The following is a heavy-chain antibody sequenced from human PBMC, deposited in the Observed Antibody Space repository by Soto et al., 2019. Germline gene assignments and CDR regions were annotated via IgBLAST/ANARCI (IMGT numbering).Heavy chain of an antibody. CDR1: GFTFSNYG. J-gene: IGHJ4*02. CDR2: ISYDGDNE. D-gene: IGHD2-2*01. V-gene: IGHV3-30*18. CDR3: AKDWGPVSFNSPGCAAEPFDY. Sequence: QVQLVESGGGVVQPGRSLRLSCAASGFTFSNYGMHWVRQAPGKGLEWVAIISYDGDNEYYADSVRGRFTISRDKSTNTRYLQTSSLRHEDTAVYYCAKDWGPVSFNSPGCAAEPFDYWGRGTLVTVSS.